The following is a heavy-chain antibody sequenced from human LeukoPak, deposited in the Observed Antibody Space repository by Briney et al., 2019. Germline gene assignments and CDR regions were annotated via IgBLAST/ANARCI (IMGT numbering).Heavy chain of an antibody. CDR1: GFTFDDYA. Sequence: GGSLRLSCAASGFTFDDYAMSWVRQAPGKGLEWVSGINWNGGSTAYADSVKGRFTISRDNAKNSLYLQVNSLRAEDTALYYCARHRGYDFWSGDYYWGQGALVTVSS. CDR2: INWNGGST. J-gene: IGHJ4*02. V-gene: IGHV3-20*04. D-gene: IGHD3-3*01. CDR3: ARHRGYDFWSGDYY.